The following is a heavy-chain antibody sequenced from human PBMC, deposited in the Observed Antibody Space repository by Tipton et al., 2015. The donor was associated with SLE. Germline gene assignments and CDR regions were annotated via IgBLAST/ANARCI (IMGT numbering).Heavy chain of an antibody. D-gene: IGHD1-26*01. CDR2: IYSGGST. CDR3: ARGVVGATACFDY. V-gene: IGHV3-53*01. J-gene: IGHJ4*02. Sequence: QLVQSGGGLIQPGGSLRLSCAASGLTVSSNYMSWVRQAPGKGLEWVSVIYSGGSTYYADSVKGRFTISRDNSKNTLYLQINSLRAEDTAVYYCARGVVGATACFDYWGQGTLVTVSS. CDR1: GLTVSSNY.